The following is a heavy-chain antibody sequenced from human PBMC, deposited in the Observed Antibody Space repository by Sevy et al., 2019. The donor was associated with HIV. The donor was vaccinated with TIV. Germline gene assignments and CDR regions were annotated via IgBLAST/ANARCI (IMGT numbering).Heavy chain of an antibody. Sequence: GGSLRLSCAASGITFSSYAMSWVRQAPGKGLDWVSIISGSGDMTYYADSVKGRFNISRDNSKNTLYLHMSSLRGEDTAVYYCTKHIGATRGSWFDPWGQGTLVTVSS. J-gene: IGHJ5*02. CDR2: ISGSGDMT. D-gene: IGHD1-26*01. CDR1: GITFSSYA. CDR3: TKHIGATRGSWFDP. V-gene: IGHV3-23*01.